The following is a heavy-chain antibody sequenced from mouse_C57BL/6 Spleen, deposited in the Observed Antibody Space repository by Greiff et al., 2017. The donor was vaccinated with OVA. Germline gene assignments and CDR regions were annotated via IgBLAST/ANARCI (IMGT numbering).Heavy chain of an antibody. D-gene: IGHD2-4*01. CDR3: ARRGYDYDGGYAMDY. Sequence: QVQLQQPGAELVKPGASVKLSCKASGYTFTSYWMHWVKQRPGQGLEWIGMIHPNSGSTNYNEKFKSNATLTVDKSSSTAYMQLSSLTSEDSAVYYCARRGYDYDGGYAMDYWGQGTSVTVSS. CDR1: GYTFTSYW. CDR2: IHPNSGST. J-gene: IGHJ4*01. V-gene: IGHV1-64*01.